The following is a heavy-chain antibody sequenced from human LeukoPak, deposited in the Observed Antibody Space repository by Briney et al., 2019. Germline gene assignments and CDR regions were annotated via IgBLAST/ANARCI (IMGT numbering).Heavy chain of an antibody. D-gene: IGHD2-15*01. Sequence: SETLSLTCAVYGGSFSGYYWSWIRQPPGKGLEWIGEINHSGSTNYNPSLKSRVTISVDTSKIQFSLKLSSVTAADTAVYYCASVNSTPYPWGQGTLVTVSS. V-gene: IGHV4-34*01. CDR1: GGSFSGYY. CDR3: ASVNSTPYP. J-gene: IGHJ4*02. CDR2: INHSGST.